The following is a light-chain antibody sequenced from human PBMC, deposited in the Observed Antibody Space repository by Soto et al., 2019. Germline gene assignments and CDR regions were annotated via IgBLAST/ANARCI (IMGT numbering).Light chain of an antibody. J-gene: IGKJ1*01. CDR1: PSIDSW. V-gene: IGKV1-5*03. CDR2: KAS. Sequence: DIQMTQSPSTLSASVGDRVTITCRASPSIDSWLAWYQQKPGKAPNLLIYKASSLESGVPSRFSGSGSGTEFTHTISSLQPDDSATYYCQQFHRYPVTFGQGTKVEI. CDR3: QQFHRYPVT.